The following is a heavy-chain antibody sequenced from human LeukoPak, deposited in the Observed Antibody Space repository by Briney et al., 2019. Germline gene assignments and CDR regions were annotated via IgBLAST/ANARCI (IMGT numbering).Heavy chain of an antibody. V-gene: IGHV3-66*04. CDR1: GFTVSSNY. CDR2: IYSGGST. D-gene: IGHD3-22*01. CDR3: ARLRGDSSGYYYGPVGYFDY. J-gene: IGHJ4*02. Sequence: GGSLRLSCAASGFTVSSNYMSWVRQAPGKGLEWVSVIYSGGSTYYADSVKGRFTISRDNSKNTLYLQMNSLRAEDTAVYYCARLRGDSSGYYYGPVGYFDYWGQGTLVTVSS.